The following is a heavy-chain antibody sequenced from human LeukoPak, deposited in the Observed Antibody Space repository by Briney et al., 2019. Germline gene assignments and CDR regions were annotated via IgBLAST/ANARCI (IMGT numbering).Heavy chain of an antibody. CDR3: ARALYSSSSKHVSYYYYYGMDV. J-gene: IGHJ6*02. V-gene: IGHV1-46*01. CDR1: GYTLTSYY. Sequence: ASVKVSCKASGYTLTSYYMHWVRQAPGQGLEWMGIINPSGGSTSYAQKFQGRVTMTRDTSTSTVYMELSSLRSEDTAVYYCARALYSSSSKHVSYYYYYGMDVWGQGTTVTVSS. CDR2: INPSGGST. D-gene: IGHD6-6*01.